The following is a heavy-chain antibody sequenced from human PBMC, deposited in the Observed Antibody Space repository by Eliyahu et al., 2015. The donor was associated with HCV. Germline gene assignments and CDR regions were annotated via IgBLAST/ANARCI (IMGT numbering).Heavy chain of an antibody. Sequence: EVQLLESGGGLVQPGGSLRXSCAASGFXFSSYAMSWVRQAPGKGLEWVSAISGSGGSTYYADSVKGRFTISRDNSKNTLYLQMNSLRAEDTAVYYCAKGTMIVVVIFDYWGQGTLVTVSS. CDR2: ISGSGGST. J-gene: IGHJ4*02. V-gene: IGHV3-23*01. CDR3: AKGTMIVVVIFDY. D-gene: IGHD3-22*01. CDR1: GFXFSSYA.